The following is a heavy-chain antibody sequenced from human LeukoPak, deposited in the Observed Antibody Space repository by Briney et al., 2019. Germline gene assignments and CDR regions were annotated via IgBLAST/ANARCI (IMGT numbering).Heavy chain of an antibody. V-gene: IGHV3-20*04. CDR3: ARDPTLYCSGGSCYPGWFDP. Sequence: GGSLRLSCAASGFTFDDYGMSWVRQAPGKGLEWVSGINWNGGSTGYADSVKGRFTISRDNAKNSLYLQMNSLRVEDTAVYYCARDPTLYCSGGSCYPGWFDPWGQGTLVTVSS. CDR2: INWNGGST. CDR1: GFTFDDYG. D-gene: IGHD2-15*01. J-gene: IGHJ5*02.